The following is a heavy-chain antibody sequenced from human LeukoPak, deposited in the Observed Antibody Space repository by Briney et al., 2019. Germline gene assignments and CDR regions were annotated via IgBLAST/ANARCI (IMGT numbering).Heavy chain of an antibody. CDR3: ARHLNYHDSTGYYYADS. CDR1: GYSFTNYW. Sequence: GESLKISCKGSGYSFTNYWIAWVRQMPGKGLEWVGVIHPGNSDTRYRPSFQGQVTILVDKSISTAFLQWSSLQASDSAMYYCARHLNYHDSTGYYYADSWGQGTLVTVSS. CDR2: IHPGNSDT. J-gene: IGHJ5*02. V-gene: IGHV5-51*01. D-gene: IGHD3-22*01.